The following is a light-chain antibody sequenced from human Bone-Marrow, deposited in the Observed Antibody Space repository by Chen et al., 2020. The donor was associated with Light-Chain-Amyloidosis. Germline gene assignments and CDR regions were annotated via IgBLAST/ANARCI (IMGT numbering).Light chain of an antibody. Sequence: QSVLTPPPSASGTPGQRVPIPCSGSRASIGTNTVNWYQQFPGTAPKLLIYFNSQRPSGVPDRSSGSKSGTSASLAISGLQSDDEADYFCAAWDDGLNGVLFGGGTKLTVL. J-gene: IGLJ2*01. CDR1: RASIGTNT. CDR3: AAWDDGLNGVL. V-gene: IGLV1-44*01. CDR2: FNS.